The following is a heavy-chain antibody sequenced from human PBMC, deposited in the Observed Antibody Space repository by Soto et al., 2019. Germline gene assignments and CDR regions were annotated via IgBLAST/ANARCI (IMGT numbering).Heavy chain of an antibody. Sequence: QVQLQESGPGLVKPSETLSLTCTVSGGSIRSYYWSWIRQPPGKGLEWIGYIYYSGSTNYNPSLKSRVTLSVDTSKNQFSLKLSSVTAADTAVDYCAKDPYYYDSLDYWGQGTLVTVSS. J-gene: IGHJ4*02. CDR2: IYYSGST. CDR1: GGSIRSYY. D-gene: IGHD3-22*01. V-gene: IGHV4-59*12. CDR3: AKDPYYYDSLDY.